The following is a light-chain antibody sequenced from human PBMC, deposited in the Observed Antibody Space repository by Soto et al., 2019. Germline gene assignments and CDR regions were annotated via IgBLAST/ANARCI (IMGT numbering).Light chain of an antibody. Sequence: QSVLTQPASVSGSPGQSITISCTGTSSDVGGYNYVSWYQQHAGKGPKLMIYEVSNRPSGVSNRFSGSKSGNTATLTISGLQAEDEADYYCSSYTSTTTRLFGTGTKVTVL. V-gene: IGLV2-14*03. CDR3: SSYTSTTTRL. J-gene: IGLJ1*01. CDR2: EVS. CDR1: SSDVGGYNY.